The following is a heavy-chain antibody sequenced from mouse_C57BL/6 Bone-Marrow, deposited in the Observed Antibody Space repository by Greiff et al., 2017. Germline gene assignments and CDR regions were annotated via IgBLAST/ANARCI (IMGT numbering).Heavy chain of an antibody. D-gene: IGHD2-1*01. CDR2: IRSKSSTYST. V-gene: IGHV10-3*01. CDR3: VIDAHYYGNYFFSY. CDR1: GFNFNTYA. Sequence: EVKLVESGGGLVQPKGSLQLSCAASGFNFNTYAMHWVRQAPGKGLEWVARIRSKSSTYSTYYADSVKDRFTIYSDDSQSMHYLQMNNLKTEDTALYYCVIDAHYYGNYFFSYWGQGALVTVSA. J-gene: IGHJ3*01.